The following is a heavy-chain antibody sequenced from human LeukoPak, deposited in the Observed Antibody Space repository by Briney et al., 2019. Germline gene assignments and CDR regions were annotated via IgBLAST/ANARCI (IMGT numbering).Heavy chain of an antibody. CDR1: GYTFTDYF. CDR2: INADRGGT. J-gene: IGHJ4*02. V-gene: IGHV1-2*02. D-gene: IGHD7-27*01. Sequence: GASVKVSCKSSGYTFTDYFMHWVRQAPGQGLEDMGWINADRGGTQYAQKFQGRVTMTRDTSINTVSMELSRLRSDDTAVYYCARDLATSSNWELDYWGQGTLVTVSS. CDR3: ARDLATSSNWELDY.